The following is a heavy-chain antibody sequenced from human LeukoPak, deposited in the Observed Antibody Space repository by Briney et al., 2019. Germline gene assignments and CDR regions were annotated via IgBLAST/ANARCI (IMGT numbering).Heavy chain of an antibody. D-gene: IGHD6-13*01. V-gene: IGHV3-33*01. CDR3: ERDRSQLVDLLLCNGMDV. CDR2: ICYDGSNK. J-gene: IGHJ6*02. CDR1: GFTFSSYG. Sequence: QPGGSLRLSCAASGFTFSSYGMHWVRQAPGKGLEWVAVICYDGSNKHYADSGKGRFTICRDNSKHTLYLQMNSLRAEDTAVYYCERDRSQLVDLLLCNGMDVWGQGTTVTVSS.